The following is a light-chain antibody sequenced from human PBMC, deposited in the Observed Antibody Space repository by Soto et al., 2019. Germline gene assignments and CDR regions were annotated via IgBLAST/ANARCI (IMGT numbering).Light chain of an antibody. Sequence: EIGLTQSPATLSLSPGERATLSCRASQSVSSYLAWYQQKPGQAPRLLIYDASNRATGIPARFSGSGSGTDFTLTISRLEPEDFAVYYCQQRSNWPWTFGQGTKVEIK. CDR1: QSVSSY. V-gene: IGKV3-11*01. CDR3: QQRSNWPWT. J-gene: IGKJ1*01. CDR2: DAS.